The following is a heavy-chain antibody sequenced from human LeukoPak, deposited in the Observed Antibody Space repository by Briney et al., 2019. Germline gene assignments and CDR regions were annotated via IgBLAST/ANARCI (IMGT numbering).Heavy chain of an antibody. V-gene: IGHV3-7*01. Sequence: GGSLRLSCAASGFTFSSYWMSWVRQAPGNGLEREANIKQDGSEKYYVDSVKGRFTISRDNAKNSLYLQMNSLRAEDTAVYYCARVSSGSTSWEYYYYYYMDVWGKGTTVTVSS. CDR1: GFTFSSYW. J-gene: IGHJ6*03. CDR2: IKQDGSEK. CDR3: ARVSSGSTSWEYYYYYYMDV. D-gene: IGHD2-2*01.